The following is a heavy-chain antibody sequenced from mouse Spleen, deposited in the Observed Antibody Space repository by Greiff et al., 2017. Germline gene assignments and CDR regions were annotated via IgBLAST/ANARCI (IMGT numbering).Heavy chain of an antibody. D-gene: IGHD1-2*01. CDR3: CREGCFYGPWFSY. CDR2: INPSTGYT. J-gene: IGHJ3*01. V-gene: IGHV1-7*01. Sequence: VQLQQSGAELAKPGASVKMSCKASGYTFTSYWMHWVKQRPGQGLEWIGYINPSTGYTEYNQKFKDKATLTADKSSSTAYMQLSSLTSEDSAVYYRCREGCFYGPWFSYLGQGTLGTCSA. CDR1: GYTFTSYW.